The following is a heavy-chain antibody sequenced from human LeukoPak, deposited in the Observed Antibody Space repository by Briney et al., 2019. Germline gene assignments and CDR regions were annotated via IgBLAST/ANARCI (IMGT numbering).Heavy chain of an antibody. CDR2: ISGSGGST. V-gene: IGHV3-23*01. J-gene: IGHJ4*02. D-gene: IGHD2-2*01. CDR1: GFNVSSNY. Sequence: GGSLRLSCAASGFNVSSNYMSWVRQAPGKGLEWVSAISGSGGSTYYADSVKGRFTISRDNSKNTLYLQMNSLRAEDTAVYYCAKGDIVVVPAALDYWGQGTLVTVSS. CDR3: AKGDIVVVPAALDY.